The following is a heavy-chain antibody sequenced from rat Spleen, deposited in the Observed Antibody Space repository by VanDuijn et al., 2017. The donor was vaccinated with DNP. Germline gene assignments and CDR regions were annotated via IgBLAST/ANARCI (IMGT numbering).Heavy chain of an antibody. V-gene: IGHV5-22*01. CDR1: GFTFSDYY. CDR2: ISYDGGST. CDR3: ATLNFYASLSEYFDY. J-gene: IGHJ2*01. Sequence: EVQLVESGGGLVQPGRSLKLSCAASGFTFSDYYMAWVRQAPTKGLEWVAYISYDGGSTNYGDSVKGRFTISRDIAKSTLYLQMNSLRAEDMATYYCATLNFYASLSEYFDYWGQGVMVTVSS. D-gene: IGHD1-12*01.